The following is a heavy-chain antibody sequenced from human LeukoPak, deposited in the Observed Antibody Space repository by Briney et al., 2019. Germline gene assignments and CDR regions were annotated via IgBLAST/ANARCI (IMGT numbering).Heavy chain of an antibody. CDR1: GFTFGDYA. CDR2: IRSKGCSGTT. V-gene: IGHV3-49*04. J-gene: IGHJ6*04. D-gene: IGHD3-10*01. CDR3: SRDNNGGFGEPGMDV. Sequence: PGGSLRLSCTASGFTFGDYAMHWVRQAPGKGLEWVGFIRSKGCSGTTEYAASVKGRFTISRNDSKSIAYLQMNSLKIEDTAVDYCSRDNNGGFGEPGMDVGGKGTTVTVSS.